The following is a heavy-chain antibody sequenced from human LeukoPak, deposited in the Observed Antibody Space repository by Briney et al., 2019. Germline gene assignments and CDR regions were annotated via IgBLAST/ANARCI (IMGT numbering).Heavy chain of an antibody. D-gene: IGHD4-17*01. CDR1: GFTFSSYG. CDR2: ISYDGSNK. CDR3: AKDNGDYMSYYFDY. J-gene: IGHJ4*02. Sequence: GRSLRLSCAASGFTFSSYGMHWVRQAPGKGLEWVAVISYDGSNKYYADSVKGRFTISRDNSKNTLYLQMNSVRAEDTAVYYCAKDNGDYMSYYFDYWGQGTLVTVSS. V-gene: IGHV3-30*18.